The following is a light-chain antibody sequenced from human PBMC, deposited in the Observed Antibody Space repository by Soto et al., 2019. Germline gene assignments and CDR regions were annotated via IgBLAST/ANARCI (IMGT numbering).Light chain of an antibody. CDR1: QSLVHSDGIAY. Sequence: DLGMSQAPLSRPVTLKQPASISCRSNQSLVHSDGIAYFSWFQQRPGRSPRRLIYKVSNRDSGVPARFSGSGSGTYFEKKVNGVEAGAGRVYYSTQGTHWATTSGPGTRLEIK. V-gene: IGKV2-30*02. J-gene: IGKJ5*01. CDR3: TQGTHWATT. CDR2: KVS.